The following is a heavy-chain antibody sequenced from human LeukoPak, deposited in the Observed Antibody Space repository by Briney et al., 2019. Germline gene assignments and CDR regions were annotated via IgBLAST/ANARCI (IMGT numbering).Heavy chain of an antibody. CDR1: GFTFSNYG. D-gene: IGHD1-26*01. V-gene: IGHV3-33*01. J-gene: IGHJ4*02. Sequence: GGSLRLSCAASGFTFSNYGMHWVRQAPGKGLEWVAVIWYDGSNKYYADSVKGRFTISRDNSKNTLYLQMNSLRAEDTAVYYCARVGSGSYHGVDYWGQGTLVTVSS. CDR3: ARVGSGSYHGVDY. CDR2: IWYDGSNK.